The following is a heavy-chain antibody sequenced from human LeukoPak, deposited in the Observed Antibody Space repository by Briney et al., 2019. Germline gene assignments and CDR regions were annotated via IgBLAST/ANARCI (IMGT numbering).Heavy chain of an antibody. V-gene: IGHV5-51*01. CDR2: IYPGDSDT. CDR3: ARRKAVAGTFGAFDI. D-gene: IGHD6-19*01. CDR1: GYTFTSYW. J-gene: IGHJ3*02. Sequence: GESLKISCKDSGYTFTSYWIGWVRQMPGKGLEWMGIIYPGDSDTRYSPSFQGQVTISADKSISTAYLQWSSLKASDTAMYYCARRKAVAGTFGAFDIWGQGTMVTVSS.